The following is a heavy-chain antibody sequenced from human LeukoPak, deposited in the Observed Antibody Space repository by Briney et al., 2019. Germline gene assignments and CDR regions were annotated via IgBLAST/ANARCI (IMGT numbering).Heavy chain of an antibody. J-gene: IGHJ3*01. CDR2: SRKKSQSYRT. V-gene: IGHV3-72*01. CDR1: GFTFSSYA. CDR3: FRVGPPGNDAFDF. Sequence: GGSLRLSCAASGFTFSSYAMNWVRQAPGKGLEWVGRSRKKSQSYRTDYASSVKGRSTISRADSKNSLFLQMKSLTTDDTAMEYCFRVGPPGNDAFDFWGQGTMVTISS. D-gene: IGHD3-10*01.